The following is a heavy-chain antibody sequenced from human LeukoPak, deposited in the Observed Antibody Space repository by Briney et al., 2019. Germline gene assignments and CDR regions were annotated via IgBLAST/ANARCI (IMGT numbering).Heavy chain of an antibody. Sequence: NPSETLSLTCAVSGGSISSSNWWSWVRQPPGKGLEWIGEINHSGSTNYNPSLKSRVTISVDKSKNQFSLKLSSVTAADTAVYYCARVGVGYCSSTSCSGEDYWGQGTLVTVSS. J-gene: IGHJ4*02. CDR3: ARVGVGYCSSTSCSGEDY. CDR2: INHSGST. D-gene: IGHD2-2*01. V-gene: IGHV4-4*02. CDR1: GGSISSSNW.